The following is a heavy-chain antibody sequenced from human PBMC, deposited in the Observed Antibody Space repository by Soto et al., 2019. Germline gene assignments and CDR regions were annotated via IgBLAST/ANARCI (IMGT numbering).Heavy chain of an antibody. J-gene: IGHJ6*02. CDR1: GCTFSSYA. V-gene: IGHV1-69*13. D-gene: IGHD5-18*01. CDR3: ARGGATAMASPILSYYDYGMDV. Sequence: VASVKVSCKASGCTFSSYAISWVRQAPGQGLEWMGGIIPIFGTANYAQKFQGGVTITADESTSTAYMELSSLRSEDTAVYYCARGGATAMASPILSYYDYGMDVWGQGTTVTVSS. CDR2: IIPIFGTA.